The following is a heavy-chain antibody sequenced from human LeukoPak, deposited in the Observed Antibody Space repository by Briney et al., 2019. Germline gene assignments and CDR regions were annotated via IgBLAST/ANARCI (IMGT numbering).Heavy chain of an antibody. Sequence: GGSLRLSCAASGFTFSNAWMSWVRQAPGQGLEWVGRIKSKTDGGTTDYAAPVKGRLTISRDDSKNTLYLQMNSLKTEDTAVYYCTEMTTSTRYYYYGMDVWGQGTTVTVSS. CDR3: TEMTTSTRYYYYGMDV. J-gene: IGHJ6*02. D-gene: IGHD5-24*01. CDR1: GFTFSNAW. CDR2: IKSKTDGGTT. V-gene: IGHV3-15*01.